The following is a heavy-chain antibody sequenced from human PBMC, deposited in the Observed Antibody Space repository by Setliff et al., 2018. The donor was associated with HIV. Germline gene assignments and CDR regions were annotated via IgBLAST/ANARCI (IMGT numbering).Heavy chain of an antibody. CDR1: GGSIRTGNYY. D-gene: IGHD6-19*01. CDR3: ARDGGGSGWSLGEFDF. Sequence: SETLSLTCTVSGGSIRTGNYYWNWIRQPAGKGLEWIGHIHTTGSITYNPSLRSRVTIPLDTSKNQVSLSLASVTAADTAVYYCARDGGGSGWSLGEFDFWGQGTLVTVSS. CDR2: IHTTGSI. J-gene: IGHJ4*02. V-gene: IGHV4-61*09.